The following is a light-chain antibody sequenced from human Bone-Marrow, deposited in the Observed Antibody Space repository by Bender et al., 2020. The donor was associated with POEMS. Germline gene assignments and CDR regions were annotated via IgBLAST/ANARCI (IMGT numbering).Light chain of an antibody. J-gene: IGLJ3*02. CDR2: EVN. CDR3: VAWDASLNGWV. CDR1: SSDNY. V-gene: IGLV2-14*01. Sequence: QSALTQPASVSGSPGQSITISCTGTSSDNYVSWYQQHPGKAPKLIIYEVNKRPSGVPDRFFGSKSGTSASLAITGLQSDDEAIYFCVAWDASLNGWVFGGGTKLTVL.